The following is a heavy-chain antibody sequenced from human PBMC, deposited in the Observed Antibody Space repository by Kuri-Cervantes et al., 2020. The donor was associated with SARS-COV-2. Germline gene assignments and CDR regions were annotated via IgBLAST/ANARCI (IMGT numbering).Heavy chain of an antibody. CDR2: VRGKANNYAT. CDR3: TTLIDY. CDR1: GFTFSTYS. V-gene: IGHV3-73*01. J-gene: IGHJ4*02. Sequence: GGSLRLSCAASGFTFSTYSMNWVRQAPGKGLEWVGRVRGKANNYATAYAASVKGRFIISRDDSKNMAYLQMNSLKTKDTAVYYCTTLIDYWGQGALVTVSS.